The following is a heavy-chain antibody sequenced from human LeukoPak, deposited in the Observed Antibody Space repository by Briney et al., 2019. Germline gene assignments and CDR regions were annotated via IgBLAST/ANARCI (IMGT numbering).Heavy chain of an antibody. CDR1: GFTFSSYE. V-gene: IGHV3-48*03. Sequence: PGGSLRLSCAAPGFTFSSYEMNWVRQAPGKGQERVSYISSSGSTIYYADSVKGRFTISRDNAKNSLYLQMNSLRAEDTAVYYCALGAPYYYYGMDVWGKGTTVTVSS. CDR3: ALGAPYYYYGMDV. D-gene: IGHD3-16*01. J-gene: IGHJ6*04. CDR2: ISSSGSTI.